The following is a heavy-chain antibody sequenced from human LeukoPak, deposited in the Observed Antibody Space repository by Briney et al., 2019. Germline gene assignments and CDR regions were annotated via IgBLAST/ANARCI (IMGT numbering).Heavy chain of an antibody. CDR2: IRNKANRYTT. V-gene: IGHV3-72*01. J-gene: IGHJ6*02. CDR1: GFTFSDHY. CDR3: ARVRHHYYYYGLDV. Sequence: GGSLRRSCAASGFTFSDHYMDWVRQGPGKGLEWVGRIRNKANRYTTEYAASVKGRFTISRDDSKNSLYLQMNSLKTEDTAMYYCARVRHHYYYYGLDVWGQGTTVTVSS. D-gene: IGHD1-1*01.